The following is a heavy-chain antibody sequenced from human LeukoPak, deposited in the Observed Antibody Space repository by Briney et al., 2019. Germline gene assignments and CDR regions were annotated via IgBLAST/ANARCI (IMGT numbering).Heavy chain of an antibody. J-gene: IGHJ4*02. CDR3: VKDFGRNLGGPGY. CDR1: GFTFSSYA. CDR2: ISGDGGRT. D-gene: IGHD3-10*01. V-gene: IGHV3-23*01. Sequence: GGSLRLSCAASGFTFSSYAMSWVRQAPGGGLGWVSGISGDGGRTYSADSVRGRFVISRDNSKSTMYLQMNSLRAEDRAVYYCVKDFGRNLGGPGYWGRGTLVTVSS.